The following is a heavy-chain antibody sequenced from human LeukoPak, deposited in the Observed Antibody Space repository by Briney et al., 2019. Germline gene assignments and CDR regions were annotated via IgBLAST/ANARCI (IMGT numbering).Heavy chain of an antibody. V-gene: IGHV6-1*01. CDR3: ARGKYNSFDN. CDR1: GDSIFTNNGA. CDR2: TYYRSKWSF. J-gene: IGHJ4*02. D-gene: IGHD6-6*01. Sequence: SQTLSLTCVSSGDSIFTNNGAWNWIRQSPSRGLEWLGRTYYRSKWSFDYAVSVKSRITINADTSKNQFSLQLSSVTPEDTAVYYCARGKYNSFDNWGQGTLVTVSS.